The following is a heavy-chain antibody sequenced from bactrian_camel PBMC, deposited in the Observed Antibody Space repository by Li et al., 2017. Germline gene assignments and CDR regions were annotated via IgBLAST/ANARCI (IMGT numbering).Heavy chain of an antibody. Sequence: QLVESGGDLVQPGGSLRLSCEASGFTFSSYWMYWVRQAPGKGLEWVSTIKSDGSSTYFADSVKDRFATSRDNAKNTVYLQMNSLKSEDTALYYCAIAGTWTNEALITGPRGPRSPSP. CDR3: AIAGTWTNEALIT. CDR2: IKSDGSST. J-gene: IGHJ6*01. CDR1: GFTFSSYW. D-gene: IGHD5*01. V-gene: IGHV3S1*01.